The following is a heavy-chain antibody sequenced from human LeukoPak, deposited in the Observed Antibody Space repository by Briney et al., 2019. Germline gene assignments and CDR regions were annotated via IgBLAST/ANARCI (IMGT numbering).Heavy chain of an antibody. J-gene: IGHJ4*02. D-gene: IGHD5-18*01. CDR3: ARERDTARIDY. V-gene: IGHV4-39*07. Sequence: KGLEWIGSIYYSGSTYYNPSLKSRVTISVDTSKNQFSLKLSSVTAADTAVYYCARERDTARIDYCFQGTLVTVSS. CDR2: IYYSGST.